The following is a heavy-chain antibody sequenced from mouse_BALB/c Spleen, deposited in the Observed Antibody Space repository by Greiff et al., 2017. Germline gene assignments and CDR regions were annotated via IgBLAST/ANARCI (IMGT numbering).Heavy chain of an antibody. CDR3: ARGGPGAMDY. V-gene: IGHV1S137*01. Sequence: VKVVESGAELVRPGVSVKISCKGSGYTFTDYAMHWVKQSHAKSLEWIGVISTYYGDASYNQKFKGKATMTVDKSSSTAYMELARLTSEDSAIYYCARGGPGAMDYWGQGTSVTVSS. CDR1: GYTFTDYA. CDR2: ISTYYGDA. J-gene: IGHJ4*01.